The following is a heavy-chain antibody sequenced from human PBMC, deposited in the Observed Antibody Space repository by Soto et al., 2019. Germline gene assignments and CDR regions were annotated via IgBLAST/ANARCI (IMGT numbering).Heavy chain of an antibody. CDR3: AGSGYCSSTSCYTPFDY. D-gene: IGHD2-2*02. CDR2: IYYSGST. V-gene: IGHV4-30-4*01. Sequence: SETLSLTCTVSGGSISSGDYYWSWIRQPPGKGLEWIGYIYYSGSTYYNPSLKSRVTISVDTSKNQFSLKLSSVTAADTAVYYCAGSGYCSSTSCYTPFDYWGQGTLVT. CDR1: GGSISSGDYY. J-gene: IGHJ4*02.